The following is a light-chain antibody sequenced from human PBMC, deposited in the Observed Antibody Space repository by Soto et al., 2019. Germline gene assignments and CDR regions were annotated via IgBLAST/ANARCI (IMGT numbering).Light chain of an antibody. CDR1: ETVGTY. Sequence: EIVLTPSPATLSLSPGERATLFCRASETVGTYLAWYQQKPGLAPRLLISDASNRAAGIPARFSGSGSGTDFTLTISSLEPEDSAVYYCQQRNNWPKITFGQGTRLEIK. CDR2: DAS. CDR3: QQRNNWPKIT. J-gene: IGKJ5*01. V-gene: IGKV3-11*01.